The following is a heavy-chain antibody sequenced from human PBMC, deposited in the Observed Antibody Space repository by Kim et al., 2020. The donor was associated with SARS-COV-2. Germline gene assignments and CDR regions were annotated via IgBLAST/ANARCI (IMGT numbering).Heavy chain of an antibody. CDR3: ARDRDGYSYGSSGMDV. D-gene: IGHD5-18*01. V-gene: IGHV3-30*07. Sequence: SVKSRFTISRDNSKNTVDLQMNSLRAEDTAVYYWARDRDGYSYGSSGMDVWGQGTTVTVSS. J-gene: IGHJ6*02.